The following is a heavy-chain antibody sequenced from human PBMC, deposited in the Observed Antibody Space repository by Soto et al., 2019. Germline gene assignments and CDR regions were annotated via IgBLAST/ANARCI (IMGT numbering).Heavy chain of an antibody. D-gene: IGHD5-18*01. Sequence: GGSLRLSCAASGFTFSSYAMSWVRQAPGKGLEWVSAISGSGCSTYYADSVKGWFTISRDNSKNTLYLQMNSLRAEDTAVYYCAKVMVKNWFDPWGQGTQVTVSS. CDR2: ISGSGCST. J-gene: IGHJ5*02. CDR3: AKVMVKNWFDP. CDR1: GFTFSSYA. V-gene: IGHV3-23*01.